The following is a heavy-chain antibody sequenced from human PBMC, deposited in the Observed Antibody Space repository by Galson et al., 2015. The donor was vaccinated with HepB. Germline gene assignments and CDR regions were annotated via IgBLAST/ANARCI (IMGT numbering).Heavy chain of an antibody. V-gene: IGHV3-7*03. J-gene: IGHJ4*02. CDR3: ARQGSSGWTFDY. Sequence: SLRLSCAASGFTFSSYWMSWVRQAPGKGLEWVANIKHDGSEKYYVDSVKGRFTISRDNAENSLYLQMNSLRAEDTAVFYCARQGSSGWTFDYWGQGTLVTVSS. CDR2: IKHDGSEK. CDR1: GFTFSSYW. D-gene: IGHD6-19*01.